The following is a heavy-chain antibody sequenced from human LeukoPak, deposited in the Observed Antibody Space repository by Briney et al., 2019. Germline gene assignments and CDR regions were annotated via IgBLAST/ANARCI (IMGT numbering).Heavy chain of an antibody. Sequence: SVKLSCKASGGTFSSDAISWVRHAPGQGLEWMGRIIHIFGTASCAQKYGGRGTITADEFTSRACIELSRLRSEDTAVFSCAREGTGPCCYSGQGKLVTVS. CDR1: GGTFSSDA. CDR3: AREGTGPCCY. V-gene: IGHV1-69*13. J-gene: IGHJ4*02. CDR2: IIHIFGTA. D-gene: IGHD1-1*01.